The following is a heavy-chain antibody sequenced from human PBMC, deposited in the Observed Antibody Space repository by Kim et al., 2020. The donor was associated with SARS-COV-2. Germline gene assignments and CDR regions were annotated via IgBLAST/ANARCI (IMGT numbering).Heavy chain of an antibody. V-gene: IGHV1-69*04. J-gene: IGHJ5*02. CDR3: ARGSSSWGNWFDP. Sequence: YAQKFQGRVTITADKSTSTAYMELSSLRSEDTAVYYCARGSSSWGNWFDPWGQGTLVTVSS. D-gene: IGHD6-13*01.